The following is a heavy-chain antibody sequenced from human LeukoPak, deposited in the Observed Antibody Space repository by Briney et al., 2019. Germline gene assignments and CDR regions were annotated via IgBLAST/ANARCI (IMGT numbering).Heavy chain of an antibody. CDR1: GGSISGSSYY. CDR3: ASDDYGDYNFGY. Sequence: SETLSLTCTVTGGSISGSSYYWGWIRQPPGKGLEWIGSIYYSGSTYYNPSLKSRVTISVDTSKNQFSLKLSSVTAADTAVYYCASDDYGDYNFGYWGQGTLVTVSS. J-gene: IGHJ4*02. CDR2: IYYSGST. D-gene: IGHD4-17*01. V-gene: IGHV4-39*01.